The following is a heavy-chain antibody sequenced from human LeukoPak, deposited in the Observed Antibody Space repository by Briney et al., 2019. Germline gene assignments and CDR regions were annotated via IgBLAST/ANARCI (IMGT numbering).Heavy chain of an antibody. J-gene: IGHJ4*02. CDR1: GGSFSGYY. CDR2: INHSGST. V-gene: IGHV4-34*01. CDR3: ARDGRDGYIDY. D-gene: IGHD5-24*01. Sequence: PSETLSLTCAVYGGSFSGYYWSWIRQPPGKGLEWIGEINHSGSTNYNPSLKSRVTISVDTSKNQFSLKLSSVTAADTAVYYCARDGRDGYIDYWGQGTLVTVSS.